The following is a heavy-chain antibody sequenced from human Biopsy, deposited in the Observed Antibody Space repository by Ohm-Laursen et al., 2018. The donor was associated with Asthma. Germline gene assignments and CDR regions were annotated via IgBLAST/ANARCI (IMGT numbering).Heavy chain of an antibody. J-gene: IGHJ1*01. CDR2: IKQDGSDK. CDR3: ARTFHFWSPYHAEHYQL. CDR1: GFTFSNYW. Sequence: SLRLSCAASGFTFSNYWMSWVRQTPGKGLEWVANIKQDGSDKYYLDSLKGRFTISRDNAKNSLYLQMNSLRAEDTAVYYCARTFHFWSPYHAEHYQLWGQGTLVTVAS. V-gene: IGHV3-7*02. D-gene: IGHD3-3*02.